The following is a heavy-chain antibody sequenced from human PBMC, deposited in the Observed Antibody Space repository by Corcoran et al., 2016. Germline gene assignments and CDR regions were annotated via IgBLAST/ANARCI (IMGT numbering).Heavy chain of an antibody. J-gene: IGHJ4*01. CDR2: IKQDGSEK. D-gene: IGHD2-15*01. CDR1: GFTFSSNW. Sequence: EVQLVESGGGLVQPGRYLRLCCAASGFTFSSNWMSWVRQAPGKGLEWVANIKQDGSEKYNVDSVKGRFTISRDNAKNSRYLQMNSLRAEDTAVYYCARGWKGGKVYFDYWGQGTLVTVSS. V-gene: IGHV3-7*03. CDR3: ARGWKGGKVYFDY.